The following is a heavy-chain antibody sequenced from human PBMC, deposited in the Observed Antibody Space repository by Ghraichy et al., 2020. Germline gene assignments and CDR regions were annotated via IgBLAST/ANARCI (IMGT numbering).Heavy chain of an antibody. CDR3: ARDGPGIAVTGYFHY. CDR1: GFTFSTFV. J-gene: IGHJ4*02. D-gene: IGHD6-19*01. CDR2: SSYDGSHT. V-gene: IGHV3-30-3*01. Sequence: GGSLRLSCAASGFTFSTFVMHWVRQPPGQGLEWVAASSYDGSHTYYAESVRGRFTISRDNSKNTLYLQMNSLTAEDTALYYCARDGPGIAVTGYFHYWGLGTLVIVSS.